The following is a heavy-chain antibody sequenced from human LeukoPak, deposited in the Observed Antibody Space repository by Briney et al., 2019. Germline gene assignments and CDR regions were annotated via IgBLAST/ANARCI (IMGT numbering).Heavy chain of an antibody. D-gene: IGHD2-2*01. CDR1: GFTFSVYE. J-gene: IGHJ4*02. CDR2: ITSGGGTI. Sequence: GGSLRLPCAASGFTFSVYEMNWVCQAPGKGLEWFSYITSGGGTIYYADSVKGRFTISRDNAKNSLYLQMNSLRADDTATYYCARGFNYAFDYWGQGTLVTVSS. V-gene: IGHV3-48*03. CDR3: ARGFNYAFDY.